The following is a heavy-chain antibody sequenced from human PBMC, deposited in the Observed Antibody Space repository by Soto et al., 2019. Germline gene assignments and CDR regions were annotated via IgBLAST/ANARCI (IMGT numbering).Heavy chain of an antibody. CDR2: IYSGGST. CDR3: ARVCLGLYFDY. J-gene: IGHJ4*02. CDR1: GFTVSSNY. Sequence: ESGGGLIQPGGSLRLSCAASGFTVSSNYMSWVRQAPGKGLEWVSVIYSGGSTYYADSVKGRFTISRDNSKNTLYLQMNSLRAEDTAVYYCARVCLGLYFDYWGQGTLVTVSS. V-gene: IGHV3-53*01. D-gene: IGHD7-27*01.